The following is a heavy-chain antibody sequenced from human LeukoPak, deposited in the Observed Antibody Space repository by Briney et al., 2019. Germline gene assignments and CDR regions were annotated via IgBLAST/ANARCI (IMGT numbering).Heavy chain of an antibody. V-gene: IGHV4-39*07. J-gene: IGHJ1*01. CDR2: IYYSGST. Sequence: SETLSLTCTVSGGSISSYYWGWIRQPPGKGLEWIGSIYYSGSTYYNPSLKSRVTISVDTSKNQFSLKLSSVTAADTAVYYCAREVRFSLMAPYDSMPGEYFQHWGQGTLVTVSS. CDR3: AREVRFSLMAPYDSMPGEYFQH. CDR1: GGSISSYY. D-gene: IGHD3-22*01.